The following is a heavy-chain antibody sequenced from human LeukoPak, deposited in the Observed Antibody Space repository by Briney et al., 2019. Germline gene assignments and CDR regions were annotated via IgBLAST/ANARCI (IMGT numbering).Heavy chain of an antibody. CDR1: CRSISSSSYY. V-gene: IGHV4-39*01. CDR3: ARHGRVGDAFDY. Sequence: ETLSLIRTLSCRSISSSSYYSGWIRQPPGRGLEWIGSIYYSGTTNYNPSLKSRVTISVDTSKNQFSLKLTSVTAADTAVYHCARHGRVGDAFDYWGQGTMVTVSS. J-gene: IGHJ4*01. D-gene: IGHD3-10*01. CDR2: IYYSGTT.